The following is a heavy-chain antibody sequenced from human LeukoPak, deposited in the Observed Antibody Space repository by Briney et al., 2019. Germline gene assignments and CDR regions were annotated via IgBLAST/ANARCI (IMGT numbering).Heavy chain of an antibody. D-gene: IGHD3-22*01. J-gene: IGHJ4*02. CDR2: IYYSGTT. V-gene: IGHV4-61*05. CDR1: GGSISSSSYY. CDR3: ARGRIYYDSTGYYY. Sequence: SETLSLTCTVSGGSISSSSYYWGWIRQPPGKGLEWIGHIYYSGTTNYNPSLESRVTISVDTSKNQFSLKLTSVTAADTAVYYCARGRIYYDSTGYYYWGQGTLVTVSS.